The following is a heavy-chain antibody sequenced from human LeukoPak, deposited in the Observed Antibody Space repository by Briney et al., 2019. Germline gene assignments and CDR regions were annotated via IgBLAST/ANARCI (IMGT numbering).Heavy chain of an antibody. CDR1: NGSISTSSYY. Sequence: PSETLSLTCTVSNGSISTSSYYWAWIRQPPGKGLEWIGNIFYSGSTYYSPSLKSRLTISIDTSNNQFSLRLNSVTAADTAVYYCARVRVGQWRPYYFDYWGQGTLVTVSS. J-gene: IGHJ4*02. CDR3: ARVRVGQWRPYYFDY. V-gene: IGHV4-39*07. CDR2: IFYSGST. D-gene: IGHD6-19*01.